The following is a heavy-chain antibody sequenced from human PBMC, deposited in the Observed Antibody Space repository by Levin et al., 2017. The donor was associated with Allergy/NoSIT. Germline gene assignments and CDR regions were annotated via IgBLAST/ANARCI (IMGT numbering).Heavy chain of an antibody. CDR2: INWNGGST. D-gene: IGHD3-10*01. Sequence: GGSLRLSCAASGFTFDDYGMTWVRQAPGKGLEWVSVINWNGGSTGYADSVKGRFTISRDNAKNSLYLQMNSLRAEDTALYHCARTWGEGLYFFDYWGQGTLVTVSS. CDR1: GFTFDDYG. J-gene: IGHJ4*02. V-gene: IGHV3-20*01. CDR3: ARTWGEGLYFFDY.